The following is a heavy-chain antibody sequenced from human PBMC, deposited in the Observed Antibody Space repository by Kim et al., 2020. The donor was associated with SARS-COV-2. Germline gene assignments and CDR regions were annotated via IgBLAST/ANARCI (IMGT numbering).Heavy chain of an antibody. Sequence: SETLSLTCTVSGGSISSGGYYWSWIRQHPGKGLEWIGYIYYSGSTYYNPSLKSRVTISVDTSKNQFSLKLSSVTAADTAVYYCARVRGCSLGSLAPTYGMDVWGQGTTVTVSS. D-gene: IGHD6-13*01. CDR1: GGSISSGGYY. CDR3: ARVRGCSLGSLAPTYGMDV. J-gene: IGHJ6*02. CDR2: IYYSGST. V-gene: IGHV4-31*03.